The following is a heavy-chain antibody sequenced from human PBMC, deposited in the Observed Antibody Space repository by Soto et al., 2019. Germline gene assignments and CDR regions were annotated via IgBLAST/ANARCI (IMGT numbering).Heavy chain of an antibody. CDR3: TSDAHTSQKIVRFDY. CDR1: GITFTTAW. D-gene: IGHD1-26*01. J-gene: IGHJ4*01. CDR2: IKSKTDGGTP. Sequence: GGSLRLSCAASGITFTTAWINWVRQAPGKGLKWVGRIKSKTDGGTPDFAAPVRGRFAISRDDSQSMVYLQMNSMKTEDTAVYYCTSDAHTSQKIVRFDYWGLGTLVTVTS. V-gene: IGHV3-15*07.